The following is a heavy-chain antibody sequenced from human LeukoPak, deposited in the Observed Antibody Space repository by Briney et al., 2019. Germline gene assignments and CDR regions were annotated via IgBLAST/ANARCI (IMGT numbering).Heavy chain of an antibody. D-gene: IGHD3-22*01. CDR1: GFTFSNYW. CDR2: IKTDGSEK. J-gene: IGHJ4*02. V-gene: IGHV3-7*01. CDR3: ARDIRSEGYYYDSSGLPDY. Sequence: GGSLRLSCEGSGFTFSNYWMGWVRQAPGKGLQWVANIKTDGSEKYYVDSVKGRFTISRDNAKNSLYLQMNSLRAEDTAVYYCARDIRSEGYYYDSSGLPDYWGQGTLVTVSS.